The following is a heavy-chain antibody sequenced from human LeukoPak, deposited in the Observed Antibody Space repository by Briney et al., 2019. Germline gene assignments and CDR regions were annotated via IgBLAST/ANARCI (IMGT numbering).Heavy chain of an antibody. D-gene: IGHD2-2*01. V-gene: IGHV1-2*02. CDR3: ARGGEVVPIVEDAFDF. Sequence: ASVRVSCKTSGYTFTGYYIHWMRQVAGQGLEWMGSINPNSGNTHYRQEIQGRVNMTRDTSITTAYMDLSGLTSGDTAVYFCARGGEVVPIVEDAFDFWGQGTLVIVSS. CDR1: GYTFTGYY. J-gene: IGHJ3*01. CDR2: INPNSGNT.